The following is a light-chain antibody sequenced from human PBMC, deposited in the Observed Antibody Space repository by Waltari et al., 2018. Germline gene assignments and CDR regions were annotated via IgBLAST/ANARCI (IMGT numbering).Light chain of an antibody. V-gene: IGLV2-11*01. CDR1: SSDVGSYNF. CDR2: DVV. CDR3: CSYAGSDTFV. J-gene: IGLJ7*01. Sequence: QSALTQPRSVSGSPGQSVTISCSGTSSDVGSYNFVSWSHQHPGNAPKLLCYDVVKRPSGVPDRFSGSKSGNTASLTISGLQTEDESDYYCCSYAGSDTFVFGGGTQLTVL.